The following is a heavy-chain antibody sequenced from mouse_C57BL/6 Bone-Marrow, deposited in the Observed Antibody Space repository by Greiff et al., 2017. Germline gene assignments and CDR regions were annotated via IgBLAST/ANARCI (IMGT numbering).Heavy chain of an antibody. CDR3: ARSGGSSYDYFDY. CDR1: GYTFTDYY. V-gene: IGHV1-75*01. Sequence: VQLQQSGPELVKPGASVKISCKASGYTFTDYYINWVKQRPGQGLEWIGWIFPGSGSTYYNEKLKGKATLTVDKSSSTAYMLLSSLTSEDSAVYFCARSGGSSYDYFDYWGQGTTLTVSS. D-gene: IGHD1-1*01. J-gene: IGHJ2*01. CDR2: IFPGSGST.